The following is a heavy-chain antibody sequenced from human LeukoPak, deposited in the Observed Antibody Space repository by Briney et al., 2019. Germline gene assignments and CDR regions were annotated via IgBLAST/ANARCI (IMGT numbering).Heavy chain of an antibody. CDR3: TRDSGTYNWFDP. V-gene: IGHV3-73*01. Sequence: PGGALRLSCAASGFTFSGSAIHWVRQSSGKGLEWVGQIDKKDKGYATATAYAASVKGRFTISRDDSINTAYLPIKELKTQDSALYYCTRDSGTYNWFDPWGQGTLVTVSS. CDR2: IDKKDKGYATAT. D-gene: IGHD1-26*01. J-gene: IGHJ5*02. CDR1: GFTFSGSA.